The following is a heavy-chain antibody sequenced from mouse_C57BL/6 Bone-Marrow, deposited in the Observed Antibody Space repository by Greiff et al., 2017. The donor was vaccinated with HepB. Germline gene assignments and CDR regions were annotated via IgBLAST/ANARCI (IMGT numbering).Heavy chain of an antibody. V-gene: IGHV5-4*01. CDR3: ARDPTTVVATPYAMDY. D-gene: IGHD1-1*01. J-gene: IGHJ4*01. CDR1: GFTFSSYA. CDR2: ISDGGSYT. Sequence: EVKVVESGGGLVKPGGSLKLSCAASGFTFSSYAMSWVRQTPEKRLEWVATISDGGSYTYYPDNVKGRFTISRDNAKNNLYLQMSHLKSEDTAMYYCARDPTTVVATPYAMDYWGQGTSVTVSS.